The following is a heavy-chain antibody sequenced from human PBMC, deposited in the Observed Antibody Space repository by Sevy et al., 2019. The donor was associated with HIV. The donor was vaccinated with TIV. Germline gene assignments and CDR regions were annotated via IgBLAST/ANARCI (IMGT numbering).Heavy chain of an antibody. CDR3: TRLVYYYDSSGYEEGDC. J-gene: IGHJ4*02. V-gene: IGHV3-73*01. CDR1: GFTFSGSA. Sequence: GGSLRLSCAASGFTFSGSAMHWVRQASGKGLEWVGRIRSKANSYATAYAASVKGRFTISRDDSKNTAYLQMNSLKTEDTAVYYCTRLVYYYDSSGYEEGDCWGQRTLVTVSS. D-gene: IGHD3-22*01. CDR2: IRSKANSYAT.